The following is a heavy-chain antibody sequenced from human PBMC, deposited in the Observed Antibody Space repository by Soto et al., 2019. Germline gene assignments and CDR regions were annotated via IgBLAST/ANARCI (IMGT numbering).Heavy chain of an antibody. CDR2: IYYSGST. V-gene: IGHV4-59*01. CDR3: ARNYDILTGYYPGAFDI. CDR1: GGSISSYY. J-gene: IGHJ3*02. Sequence: PSETLSLTCTVSGGSISSYYWSWIRQPPGKGLEWIGYIYYSGSTNYNPSLKSRVTISVDTSKNQFSLKLSSVTAADTAVYYCARNYDILTGYYPGAFDIWGQGTMVTVSS. D-gene: IGHD3-9*01.